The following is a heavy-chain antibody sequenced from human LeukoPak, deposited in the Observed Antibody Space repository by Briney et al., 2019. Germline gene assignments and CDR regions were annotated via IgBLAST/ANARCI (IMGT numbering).Heavy chain of an antibody. CDR2: INAGNGNT. V-gene: IGHV1-3*01. CDR1: GYTFTSYA. J-gene: IGHJ4*02. Sequence: ASVTVSCTASGYTFTSYAMHWVRQAPGQRLEWMGWINAGNGNTKYSQKFQGRVTITRDTSASTAYMELSSLRSEDTAVYYCASHYDSSGYPFDFDYWGQGTLVTVSS. CDR3: ASHYDSSGYPFDFDY. D-gene: IGHD3-22*01.